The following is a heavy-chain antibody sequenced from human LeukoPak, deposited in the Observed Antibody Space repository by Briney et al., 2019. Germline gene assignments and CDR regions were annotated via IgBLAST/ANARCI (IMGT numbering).Heavy chain of an antibody. D-gene: IGHD3-22*01. CDR2: IDTNTQNT. J-gene: IGHJ4*02. V-gene: IGHV1-18*01. CDR1: GSTFSNYG. Sequence: GASVKVSCKTSGSTFSNYGVTWVRHAPGQRFEWMGWIDTNTQNTKYTQTFQGRITLTTDSSRHTAYMELRSLRSDDTAIYYYATSSGDSSAWVDFWGRGTLVIVSP. CDR3: ATSSGDSSAWVDF.